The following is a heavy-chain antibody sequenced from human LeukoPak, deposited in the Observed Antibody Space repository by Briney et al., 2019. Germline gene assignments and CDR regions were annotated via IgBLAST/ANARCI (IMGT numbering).Heavy chain of an antibody. CDR2: ISGSGGST. J-gene: IGHJ6*02. CDR3: AKSCSGWPYYYYYGMDV. V-gene: IGHV3-23*01. Sequence: GGSLRLSCAASGFIFSSYATSWVRQAPGKGLERVSAISGSGGSTYYADSVKGRFTISRDNSKNTLYLQMNSLRAEDTAVYYCAKSCSGWPYYYYYGMDVWGQGTTVTVSS. D-gene: IGHD6-19*01. CDR1: GFIFSSYA.